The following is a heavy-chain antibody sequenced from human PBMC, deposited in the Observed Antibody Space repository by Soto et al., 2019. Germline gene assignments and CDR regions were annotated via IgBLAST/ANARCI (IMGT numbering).Heavy chain of an antibody. CDR2: ISSDGSNE. J-gene: IGHJ4*02. V-gene: IGHV3-30*18. Sequence: QVQLVESGGGVVQSGRSLRLSCVASGFAFDSYGMHWVRQAPGKGLEWVAVISSDGSNEDYGDSVKGRFTIFRDKSRDTLYLQMNSLTTEDTAVYYCAKGPDYGGTASGYWGQGTRVTVSA. CDR3: AKGPDYGGTASGY. D-gene: IGHD3-10*01. CDR1: GFAFDSYG.